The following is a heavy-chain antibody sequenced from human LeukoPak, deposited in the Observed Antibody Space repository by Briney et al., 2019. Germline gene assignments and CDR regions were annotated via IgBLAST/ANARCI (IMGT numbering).Heavy chain of an antibody. J-gene: IGHJ3*02. D-gene: IGHD1-26*01. Sequence: GGSLRLSCVVSGFTFGSHWMHWVRRAPGKGLVWVSRVSSDGSSTMYADSVQGRFTISRDNAKNTLYLQMNSLRAGDTAVYYCARGGSPPEALGDAFDIWGQGTMVTVSS. CDR3: ARGGSPPEALGDAFDI. V-gene: IGHV3-74*03. CDR2: VSSDGSST. CDR1: GFTFGSHW.